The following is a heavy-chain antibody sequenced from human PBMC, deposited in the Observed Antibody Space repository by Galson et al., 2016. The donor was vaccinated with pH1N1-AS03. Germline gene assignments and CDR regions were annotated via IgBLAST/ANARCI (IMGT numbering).Heavy chain of an antibody. J-gene: IGHJ6*02. CDR1: GFSFSDFY. Sequence: SLRLSCAASGFSFSDFYMSWIRQAPGKGLEWVSYISTFSSYTDYADSVKGRFTISRDNAKNSLYLQMNSLRAEDTAVYYCARDVKGYRSGGSCFERGPDEDYYSHGMDVWGQGTTVTVSS. D-gene: IGHD2-15*01. V-gene: IGHV3-11*06. CDR3: ARDVKGYRSGGSCFERGPDEDYYSHGMDV. CDR2: ISTFSSYT.